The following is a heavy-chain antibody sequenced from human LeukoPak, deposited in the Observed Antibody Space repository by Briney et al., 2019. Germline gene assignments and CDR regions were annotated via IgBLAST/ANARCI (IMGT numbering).Heavy chain of an antibody. CDR2: IKQDGSEK. V-gene: IGHV3-7*01. CDR1: GFTFSSYW. CDR3: ARDRFDSNPILLWFGELSNLPRLDY. J-gene: IGHJ4*02. Sequence: GGSLRLSCAASGFTFSSYWMSWVRQAPGKGLEWVANIKQDGSEKYYVDSVKGRFTISRDNAKNSLYLQMNSLRAEDTAVYYCARDRFDSNPILLWFGELSNLPRLDYWGQGTLVTVSS. D-gene: IGHD3-10*01.